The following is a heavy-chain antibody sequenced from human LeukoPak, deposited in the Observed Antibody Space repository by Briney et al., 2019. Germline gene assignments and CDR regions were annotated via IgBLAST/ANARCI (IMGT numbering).Heavy chain of an antibody. V-gene: IGHV1-2*02. CDR1: GYTFTGYY. Sequence: ASVKVSCKASGYTFTGYYIHWVRQAPGQGLEWMGWINPSGGVTKYAQKFQGRVTMTRDTSISTAYMELSRLRSDDTAVYYCARDGVGYYDSSGYYYFQHWGQGTLVTVSS. D-gene: IGHD3-22*01. J-gene: IGHJ1*01. CDR3: ARDGVGYYDSSGYYYFQH. CDR2: INPSGGVT.